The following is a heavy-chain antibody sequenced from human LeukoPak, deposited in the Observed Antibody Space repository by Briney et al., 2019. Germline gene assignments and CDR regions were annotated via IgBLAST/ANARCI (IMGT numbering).Heavy chain of an antibody. D-gene: IGHD1-14*01. CDR2: LYSDGNT. CDR1: GFTVITNA. CDR3: ARGVEPMADNTLDF. V-gene: IGHV3-53*01. J-gene: IGHJ6*04. Sequence: GGSVTFSCAASGFTVITNAMTWVRQAPGKGLEWVSVLYSDGNTKYADSVQGRVTISRDNSKNTLYLEMDSLSPDDTAVYYCARGVEPMADNTLDFWGKGTTVTVSS.